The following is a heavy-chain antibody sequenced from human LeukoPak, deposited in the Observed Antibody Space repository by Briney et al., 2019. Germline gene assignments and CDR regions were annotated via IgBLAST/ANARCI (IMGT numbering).Heavy chain of an antibody. CDR1: GGSISSGGYY. J-gene: IGHJ6*02. Sequence: SETLSLTCTVFGGSISSGGYYWSWIRQHPGKGLEWIGNIYYSGSTYSNPSLKSRVTISVDTSKNQFSLRLSSVTAADTAVYYCARDSSCPHLRSGGSCYYYYGMDVWGQGTTVTVSS. V-gene: IGHV4-31*03. CDR2: IYYSGST. CDR3: ARDSSCPHLRSGGSCYYYYGMDV. D-gene: IGHD2-15*01.